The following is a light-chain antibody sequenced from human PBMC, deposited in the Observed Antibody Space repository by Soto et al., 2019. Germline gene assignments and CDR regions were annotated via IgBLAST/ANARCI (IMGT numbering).Light chain of an antibody. J-gene: IGLJ2*01. CDR3: SSYTSSTTGVV. CDR2: DVS. Sequence: QSALTQPASVSGSPGQSITISCTGTSSDVGGYNYVSWYQQHPDKAPKLIIYDVSNRPSGVSNRFSGSKSGNTASLTISGLQAEDEADYYCSSYTSSTTGVVFGGGTQLTVL. CDR1: SSDVGGYNY. V-gene: IGLV2-14*03.